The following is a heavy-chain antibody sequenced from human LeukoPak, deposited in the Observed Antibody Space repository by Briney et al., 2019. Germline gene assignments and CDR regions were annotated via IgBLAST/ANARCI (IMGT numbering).Heavy chain of an antibody. CDR1: GYTFTGYY. Sequence: ASVKVSCKASGYTFTGYYMHWVRQAPGQGLEWMGWVNPNNGGTNYAQKFQGRVTMTSDTSISTAYMELSRLGSDDTAVYYCARDTYGGNWSLGQWGQGTLVTVSS. D-gene: IGHD4-23*01. V-gene: IGHV1-2*02. J-gene: IGHJ4*02. CDR2: VNPNNGGT. CDR3: ARDTYGGNWSLGQ.